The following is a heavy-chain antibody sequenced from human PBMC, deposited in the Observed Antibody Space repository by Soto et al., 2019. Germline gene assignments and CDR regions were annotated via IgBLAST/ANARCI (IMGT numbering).Heavy chain of an antibody. Sequence: TSETLSLTCAVSGGSISSYYWSWIRQPPGKGLEWIGYIYYSGSTNYNPSLKSRVTISVDTSKNQFSLKLSSVTAADTAVYYCARAPRGNYGYPSYFDYWGQGTLVTVSS. CDR1: GGSISSYY. D-gene: IGHD3-10*01. CDR2: IYYSGST. J-gene: IGHJ4*02. CDR3: ARAPRGNYGYPSYFDY. V-gene: IGHV4-59*01.